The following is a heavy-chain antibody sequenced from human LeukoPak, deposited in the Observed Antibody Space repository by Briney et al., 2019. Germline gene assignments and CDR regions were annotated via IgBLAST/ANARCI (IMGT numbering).Heavy chain of an antibody. J-gene: IGHJ2*01. CDR1: GGSISSYY. CDR2: IYGSGST. D-gene: IGHD6-19*01. Sequence: SETLSLTCTVSGGSISSYYWSWIRQPPGKGLEWIGHIYGSGSTNYNPSLKSRVTLSVDTSKNQFSLKVRSVTAADTAVYYCARASGAVWYFDLWGRGTLVTVSS. V-gene: IGHV4-59*12. CDR3: ARASGAVWYFDL.